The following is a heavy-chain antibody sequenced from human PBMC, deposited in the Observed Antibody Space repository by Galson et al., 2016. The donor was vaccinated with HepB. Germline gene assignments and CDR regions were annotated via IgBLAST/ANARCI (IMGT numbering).Heavy chain of an antibody. CDR3: ARDQRLVVGATEGEYSYYYGMDV. Sequence: SLRLSCAASGFTFSNYAMTWVRQAPGKGLEWVSDISGSGITTYYADSVKGRFTISRDNSKKPVYLQMSSLRAEDTAVYYRARDQRLVVGATEGEYSYYYGMDVWGQGTTVTVSS. CDR2: ISGSGITT. CDR1: GFTFSNYA. J-gene: IGHJ6*02. D-gene: IGHD1-26*01. V-gene: IGHV3-23*01.